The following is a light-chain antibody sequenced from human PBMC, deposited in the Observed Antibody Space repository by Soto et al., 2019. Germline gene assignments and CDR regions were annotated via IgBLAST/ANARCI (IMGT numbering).Light chain of an antibody. CDR1: QSVGSN. Sequence: EIVMAQSPATLSVSPGERATLSCRASQSVGSNLAWYQQKPGQAPRLLIYGASSRATGIPDRFSGSGSGPDFTLTISRLEPEDFAVYFCQHYGSSRTFGQGTKVDIK. CDR2: GAS. J-gene: IGKJ1*01. V-gene: IGKV3-20*01. CDR3: QHYGSSRT.